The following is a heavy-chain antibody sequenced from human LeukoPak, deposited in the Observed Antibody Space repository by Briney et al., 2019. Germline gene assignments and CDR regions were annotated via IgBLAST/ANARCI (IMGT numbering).Heavy chain of an antibody. Sequence: GGSLRLSCTASGFTVSSNYMGWVRQAPGKGLEWVSVRHGGGNTWYAHSVKGRFTISSNQSKSTLYLQMNSLRADDTAVYYCARDHPDRSGYSVIWGQGTLVTVSS. J-gene: IGHJ4*02. CDR2: RHGGGNT. D-gene: IGHD3-22*01. CDR3: ARDHPDRSGYSVI. CDR1: GFTVSSNY. V-gene: IGHV3-53*01.